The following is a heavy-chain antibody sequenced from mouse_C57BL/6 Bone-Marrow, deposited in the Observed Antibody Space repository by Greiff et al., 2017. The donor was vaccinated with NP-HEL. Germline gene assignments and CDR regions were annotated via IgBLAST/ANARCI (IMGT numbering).Heavy chain of an antibody. V-gene: IGHV15-2*01. D-gene: IGHD1-1*01. CDR2: ILPSIGRT. CDR1: DSEVFPIAY. Sequence: QVQLQQSGSELRSPGSSVKLSCKDFDSEVFPIAYMSWVRQKPGHGFEWIGGILPSIGRTIYGEKFEDKATLDADTLSNTAYLELNSLTSEDSAIYYGARDYYGSTLYWYFDVWGTGTTVTVSS. CDR3: ARDYYGSTLYWYFDV. J-gene: IGHJ1*03.